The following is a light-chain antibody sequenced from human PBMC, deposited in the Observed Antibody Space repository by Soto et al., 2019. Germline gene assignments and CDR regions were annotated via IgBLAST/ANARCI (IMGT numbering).Light chain of an antibody. CDR1: QSVTNSY. CDR2: AAS. CDR3: QQDVTPPPYT. J-gene: IGKJ2*01. Sequence: EIVLTQSPGTLSLSPGERATLSCRASQSVTNSYLAWYQQKPGQAPRLLTYAASSRATGIPDRFSGSGSGADFTLTISRLEPEDFAVYYCQQDVTPPPYTFGQGTKLEIK. V-gene: IGKV3-20*01.